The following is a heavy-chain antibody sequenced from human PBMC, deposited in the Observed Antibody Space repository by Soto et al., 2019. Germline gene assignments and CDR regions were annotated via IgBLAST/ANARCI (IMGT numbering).Heavy chain of an antibody. J-gene: IGHJ5*02. CDR2: IYHSGST. CDR3: AKQGGKYGIRSFDP. CDR1: GTSISSTFW. Sequence: PETLSLTCAVSGTSISSTFWWTWVRQPPGKGLEWIGEIYHSGSTKYNPSLKSRVTISVDKSNNQFSLELRAVTAADTAVYYCAKQGGKYGIRSFDPWGQGTLVTVSS. V-gene: IGHV4-4*03. D-gene: IGHD1-1*01.